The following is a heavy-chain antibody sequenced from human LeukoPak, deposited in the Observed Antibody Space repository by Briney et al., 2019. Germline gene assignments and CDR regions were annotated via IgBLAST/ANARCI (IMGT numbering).Heavy chain of an antibody. CDR1: GYTFTTYY. CDR2: VNPSDGST. CDR3: ARAGYSSSRRLDF. J-gene: IGHJ4*02. V-gene: IGHV1-46*01. D-gene: IGHD6-13*01. Sequence: ASVKVSCKASGYTFTTYYMHWVRQAPGQGLEWMGIVNPSDGSTSNAQNFQGRVTMTRDTSTSTVYMELCSLRSDDTAVYYCARAGYSSSRRLDFWGQGTLVIVSS.